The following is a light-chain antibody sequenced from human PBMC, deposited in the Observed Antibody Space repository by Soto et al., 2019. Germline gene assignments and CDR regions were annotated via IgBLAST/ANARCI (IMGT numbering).Light chain of an antibody. Sequence: DIVMTQSPLSLPVTPGEPASISCRSNQSLLHSNGYNYLDWYLQKAGQSPQLLIYLGSNRASGVPDRFSGSGSGTDFTLKLSRVEAEDVGVYYCMQALQTPRTFGGGTKVEIK. V-gene: IGKV2-28*01. J-gene: IGKJ4*01. CDR3: MQALQTPRT. CDR1: QSLLHSNGYNY. CDR2: LGS.